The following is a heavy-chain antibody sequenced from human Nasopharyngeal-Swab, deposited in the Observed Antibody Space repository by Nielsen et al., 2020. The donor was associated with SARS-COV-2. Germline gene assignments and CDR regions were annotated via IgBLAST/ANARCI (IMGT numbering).Heavy chain of an antibody. J-gene: IGHJ4*02. D-gene: IGHD3-3*01. CDR1: GFTFSSYA. CDR2: ISYDGSNK. CDR3: AKEATIFGVVMGY. V-gene: IGHV3-30-3*01. Sequence: GESLKISCAASGFTFSSYAMHWVRQAPGKGPEWVAVISYDGSNKYYADSVKGRFTISRDNSKNTLYLQMNSLRAEDTAVYYCAKEATIFGVVMGYWGQGTLVTVSS.